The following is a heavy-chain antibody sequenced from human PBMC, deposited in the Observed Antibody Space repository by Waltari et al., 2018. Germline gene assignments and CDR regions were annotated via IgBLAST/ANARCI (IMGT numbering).Heavy chain of an antibody. CDR3: ARANTIFGVIRTWYYMDV. CDR1: GGSFSGYY. V-gene: IGHV4-34*01. J-gene: IGHJ6*03. CDR2: INQSGRT. D-gene: IGHD3-3*01. Sequence: QVQLQQWGAGLLKPSETLSLTCVVSGGSFSGYYWSWIRQPPGKGLEWIGEINQSGRTHHNPSLKSRVTISIDTSKIQFSRKLRSVTVADTAVYYCARANTIFGVIRTWYYMDVWGKGTPVTVSS.